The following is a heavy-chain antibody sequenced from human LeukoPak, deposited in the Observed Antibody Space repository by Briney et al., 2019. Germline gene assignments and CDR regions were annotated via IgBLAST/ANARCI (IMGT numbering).Heavy chain of an antibody. J-gene: IGHJ3*02. CDR2: IVVGSGNT. Sequence: SVKVSCKASGFTFTSSAVQWVRQARGQRLEWIGWIVVGSGNTNYAQKFQERVTITRDMSTSTAYMELSSLRSEDTAAYYCAANIYCGGDCYTNDAFDIWGQGAMVTVSS. CDR1: GFTFTSSA. D-gene: IGHD2-21*02. V-gene: IGHV1-58*01. CDR3: AANIYCGGDCYTNDAFDI.